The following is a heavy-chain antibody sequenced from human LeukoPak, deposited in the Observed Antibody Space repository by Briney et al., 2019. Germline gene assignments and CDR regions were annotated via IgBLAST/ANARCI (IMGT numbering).Heavy chain of an antibody. CDR3: AERGVVIRVILVGFHKEAYYFDS. Sequence: GGSLRLSCAASGFTFSSYAVSWVRQAPGKGLEWVSVISASGAGTYFADSVKGRFTISRDNSKNTVFLQMNSLRVEDTDVYFCAERGVVIRVILVGFHKEAYYFDSWGQGALVTVSS. CDR1: GFTFSSYA. D-gene: IGHD3-22*01. J-gene: IGHJ4*02. CDR2: ISASGAGT. V-gene: IGHV3-23*01.